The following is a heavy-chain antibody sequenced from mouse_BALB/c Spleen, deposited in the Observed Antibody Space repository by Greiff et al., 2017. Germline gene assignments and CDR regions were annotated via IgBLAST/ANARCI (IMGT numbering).Heavy chain of an antibody. V-gene: IGHV14-3*02. J-gene: IGHJ4*01. CDR2: IDPANGNT. CDR1: GFNIKDTY. D-gene: IGHD1-1*01. Sequence: VQLKQSGAELVKPGASVKLSCTASGFNIKDTYMHWVKQRPEQGLEWIGRIDPANGNTKYDPKFQGKATITADTSSNTAYLQLSSLTSEDTAVYYCASPYYYGSSDYAMDDWGQGTSVTVSA. CDR3: ASPYYYGSSDYAMDD.